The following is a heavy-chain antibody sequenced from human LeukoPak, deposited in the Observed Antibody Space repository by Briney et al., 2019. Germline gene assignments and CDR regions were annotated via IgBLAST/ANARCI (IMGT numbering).Heavy chain of an antibody. V-gene: IGHV3-30*04. Sequence: GGSLRLSCATSGFSFSSYAMHWVRQAPGKGLEWVAVISYDGSNKYYADSVKGRFTISRDNSKNTLYLQMNSLRAEDTAVYYCARDKLKQLVSPAFGYWGQGTLVTVSS. CDR2: ISYDGSNK. CDR1: GFSFSSYA. J-gene: IGHJ4*02. CDR3: ARDKLKQLVSPAFGY. D-gene: IGHD6-6*01.